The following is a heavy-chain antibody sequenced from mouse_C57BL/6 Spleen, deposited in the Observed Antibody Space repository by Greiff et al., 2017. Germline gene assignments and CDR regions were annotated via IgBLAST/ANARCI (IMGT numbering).Heavy chain of an antibody. V-gene: IGHV1-64*01. CDR2: IHPNSGST. J-gene: IGHJ4*01. Sequence: QVQLQQPGAELVKPGASVKLSCKASGYTFTSYWLHWVKQRPGQGLEWIGMIHPNSGSTNYNEKFKSKATLTVDKSSSTAYMQLSSLTSEDSAVYYCARGGRSSPYYAMDYWGQGTSVTVSS. D-gene: IGHD1-1*01. CDR3: ARGGRSSPYYAMDY. CDR1: GYTFTSYW.